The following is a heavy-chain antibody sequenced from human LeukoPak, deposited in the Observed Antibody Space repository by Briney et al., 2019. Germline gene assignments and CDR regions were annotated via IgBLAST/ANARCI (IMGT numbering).Heavy chain of an antibody. CDR1: GGSFSGYY. CDR3: ARAPSYYFDY. J-gene: IGHJ4*02. Sequence: SETLSLTCAVYGGSFSGYYWSWIRQPPGKGLEWIGEINHSGSTNYNPSLKSRVTISVDTSKNQFSLKLSSVTAADTAVYYCARAPSYYFDYWGQGTLDTVSS. V-gene: IGHV4-34*01. CDR2: INHSGST.